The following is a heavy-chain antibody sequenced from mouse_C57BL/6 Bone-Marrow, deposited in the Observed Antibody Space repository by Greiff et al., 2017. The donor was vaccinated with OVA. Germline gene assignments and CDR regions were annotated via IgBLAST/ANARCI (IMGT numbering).Heavy chain of an antibody. CDR1: GFTFNTYA. CDR2: IRSKSSNYAT. D-gene: IGHD1-1*01. J-gene: IGHJ4*01. Sequence: EVMLVESGGGLVQPKGSLKLSCAASGFTFNTYAMHWVRQAPGKGLEWVARIRSKSSNYATYYADSVKDRFTISRDDSQSMLYLQMNNLKTEDTAMYYCVRGFITTVVANYYAMDYWGQGTSVTVSS. V-gene: IGHV10-3*01. CDR3: VRGFITTVVANYYAMDY.